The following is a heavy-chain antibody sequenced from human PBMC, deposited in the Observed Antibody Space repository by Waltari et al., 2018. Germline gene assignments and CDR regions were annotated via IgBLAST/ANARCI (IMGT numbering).Heavy chain of an antibody. J-gene: IGHJ6*03. CDR3: ARVVGNYYYMDV. Sequence: QVQLQESGPGLVKPSQTLSLTCTVSGGSISSGSYYWSWIRQPAGKGLEWIGRIYTSGSTNHNPPLKSRGTISVDTSKNQFSLKLSSVTAADTAVYYCARVVGNYYYMDVWGKGTTVTVSS. V-gene: IGHV4-61*02. CDR1: GGSISSGSYY. CDR2: IYTSGST. D-gene: IGHD1-26*01.